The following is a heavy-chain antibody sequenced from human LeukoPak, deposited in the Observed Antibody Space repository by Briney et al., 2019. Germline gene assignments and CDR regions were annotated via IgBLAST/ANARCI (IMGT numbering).Heavy chain of an antibody. CDR2: INSDGSST. J-gene: IGHJ5*02. Sequence: EGSLRLSCAASGFTFSSYWMHWVRQAPGKGLVWVSRINSDGSSTSYADSVKGRFTISRDNAKNTLYLQMNSLRAEDTAVYYCARGTGYSSGWYNWFDPWGQGTLVTVSS. V-gene: IGHV3-74*01. D-gene: IGHD6-19*01. CDR1: GFTFSSYW. CDR3: ARGTGYSSGWYNWFDP.